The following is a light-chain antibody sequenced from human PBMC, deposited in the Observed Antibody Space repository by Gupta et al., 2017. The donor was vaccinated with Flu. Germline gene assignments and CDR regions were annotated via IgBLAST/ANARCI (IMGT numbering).Light chain of an antibody. Sequence: VTLGQPASISCRSSQSLVDSAGNTYLNWFHQRPGQSPRRLIYRVSNRDSGVPDRFSGSGSGTDFTLKINRVEADDVGLYYCMQSTHWPRTFGQGTKLEIK. CDR2: RVS. J-gene: IGKJ2*01. CDR1: QSLVDSAGNTY. CDR3: MQSTHWPRT. V-gene: IGKV2-30*01.